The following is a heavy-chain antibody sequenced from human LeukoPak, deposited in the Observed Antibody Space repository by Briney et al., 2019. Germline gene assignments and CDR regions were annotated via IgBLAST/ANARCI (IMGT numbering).Heavy chain of an antibody. V-gene: IGHV1-2*02. D-gene: IGHD2-15*01. CDR2: IDTSNGAN. CDR1: GYTFTSYY. CDR3: ASEANCNGSRCSLQRVAS. J-gene: IGHJ4*02. Sequence: GASVKVSCKASGYTFTSYYMNWVRQAPGQGLEWMGWIDTSNGANNYAQKFQGRVTISRDTSIGTAYMELTNMISDDSAIYYCASEANCNGSRCSLQRVASWGQGTLVTVSS.